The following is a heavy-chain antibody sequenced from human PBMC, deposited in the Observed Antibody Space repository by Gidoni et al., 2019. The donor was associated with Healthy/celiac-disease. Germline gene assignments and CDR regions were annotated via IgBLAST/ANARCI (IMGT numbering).Heavy chain of an antibody. Sequence: EVQLAESGGGLVKPGGSLRLSCAASGFTFSSYSMNWVRQAPGKGLEWISSISSSSSYKYYADSVKGRFTISRDNAKNSLYLQMNSLRAEDTAVYYCARVSQRWWQDDAFDIWGQGTLVTVSS. CDR1: GFTFSSYS. CDR2: ISSSSSYK. CDR3: ARVSQRWWQDDAFDI. D-gene: IGHD5-18*01. J-gene: IGHJ3*02. V-gene: IGHV3-21*01.